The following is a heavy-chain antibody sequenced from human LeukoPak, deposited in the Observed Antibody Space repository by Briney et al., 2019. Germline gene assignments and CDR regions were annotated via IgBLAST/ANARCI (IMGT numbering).Heavy chain of an antibody. V-gene: IGHV1-2*02. Sequence: PGASVKVSCKASGYTFTGYYMHWVRQAPGQGLEWMGWINPNSGGTNYAQKFQGRVTMTRDTSISTAYMELSRLRSDDTAVYYCAKDRCSNGIGCYYYYMEVWGKGTTVTISS. D-gene: IGHD2-8*01. J-gene: IGHJ6*03. CDR2: INPNSGGT. CDR3: AKDRCSNGIGCYYYYMEV. CDR1: GYTFTGYY.